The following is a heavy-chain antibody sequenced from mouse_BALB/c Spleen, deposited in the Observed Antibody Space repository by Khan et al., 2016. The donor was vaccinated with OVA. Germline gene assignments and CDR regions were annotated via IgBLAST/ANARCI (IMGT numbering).Heavy chain of an antibody. V-gene: IGHV3-2*02. CDR2: ISFSGST. J-gene: IGHJ4*01. D-gene: IGHD2-2*01. Sequence: VQLQASGPGLVKPSQSLSLTCTVTGYSITSDFAWNWVRQFLGNKLEWMGHISFSGSTSYDPSLKGRLSITRDTSKNQFFLQLSSVTTEDTATYYCIRSVYYAYAYAMDYWGQGTSVTVSS. CDR3: IRSVYYAYAYAMDY. CDR1: GYSITSDFA.